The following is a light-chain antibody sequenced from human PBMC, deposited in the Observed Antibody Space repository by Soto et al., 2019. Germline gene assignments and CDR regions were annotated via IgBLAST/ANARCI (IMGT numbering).Light chain of an antibody. CDR2: DAS. J-gene: IGKJ5*01. V-gene: IGKV3-11*01. CDR3: QQRSNWPIT. CDR1: QSVSSY. Sequence: EIVLTHSPATLSLSPGEIATLSCRASQSVSSYLAWYQQKPGQAPRLLIYDASNRATGIPARFSGSGSGTDFTLTISSLEPEDFAVYYCQQRSNWPITFGRGTRLEI.